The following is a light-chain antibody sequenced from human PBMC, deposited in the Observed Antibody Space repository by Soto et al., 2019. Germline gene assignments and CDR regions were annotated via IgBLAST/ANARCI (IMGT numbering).Light chain of an antibody. CDR3: AICTAAVGAPFV. V-gene: IGLV1-44*01. J-gene: IGLJ1*01. CDR2: TTN. Sequence: QSVLTQPPSASGTPGQRATISCCGSNSNIGSDIVNCYQLLPGAAPEVLINTTNQRPSGVPERFSGSKSGTSASLAISGLQPEEVANPSCAICTAAVGAPFVFAAG. CDR1: NSNIGSDI.